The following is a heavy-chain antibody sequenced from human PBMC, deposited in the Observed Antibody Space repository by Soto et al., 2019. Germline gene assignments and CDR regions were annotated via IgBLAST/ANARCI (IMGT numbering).Heavy chain of an antibody. CDR3: AKDHYDFWSGYYKGDGYYYYYGMDV. CDR1: GFTFSTHA. Sequence: PGGSLRLSCAASGFTFSTHAMTWVRQTPGKGLEWVAVISYDGSNKYYADSVKGRFTISRDNSKNTLYLQMNSLRAEDTAVYYCAKDHYDFWSGYYKGDGYYYYYGMDVWGQGTTVTVSS. D-gene: IGHD3-3*01. CDR2: ISYDGSNK. V-gene: IGHV3-30*18. J-gene: IGHJ6*02.